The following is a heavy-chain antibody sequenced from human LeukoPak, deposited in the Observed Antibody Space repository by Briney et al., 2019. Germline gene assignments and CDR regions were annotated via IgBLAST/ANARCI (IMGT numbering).Heavy chain of an antibody. Sequence: ASVKVSCKASGYTFTGYYMRWVRQAPGQGLEWMGWISAYNGNTNYAQKLQGRVTMTTDTSTSTAYMELRSLRSDDTAVYYCATSHANYVWGSYQFDPWGQGTLVTVSS. CDR3: ATSHANYVWGSYQFDP. D-gene: IGHD3-16*02. CDR2: ISAYNGNT. CDR1: GYTFTGYY. J-gene: IGHJ5*02. V-gene: IGHV1-18*04.